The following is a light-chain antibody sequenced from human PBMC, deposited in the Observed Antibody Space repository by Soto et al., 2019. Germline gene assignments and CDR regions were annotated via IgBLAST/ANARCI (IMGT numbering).Light chain of an antibody. V-gene: IGLV1-40*01. CDR2: GNS. Sequence: QSVLTQPPSVSGAPGQSVTISCTGSSSDIGAGGDVHWYQQLPGKAPKLLIYGNSNRPSGLPDRFSGSKSDTSASLAITGLQAEDEADYYCQSFDSSLSAYVFGTGTKLTVL. CDR3: QSFDSSLSAYV. J-gene: IGLJ1*01. CDR1: SSDIGAGGD.